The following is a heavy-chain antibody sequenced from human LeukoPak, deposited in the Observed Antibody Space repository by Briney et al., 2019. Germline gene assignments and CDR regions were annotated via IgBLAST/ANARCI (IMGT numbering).Heavy chain of an antibody. V-gene: IGHV3-64D*06. Sequence: GGSLRLSCSASGFTLSSYAMYWVRQAPGKGLEYVSAITSNRGSTYYADSVKGRFTISRDNSKNTLYLQMSSLRAEDTAVYYCVGFRATAGLYWGQGTLVTV. D-gene: IGHD6-13*01. CDR1: GFTLSSYA. J-gene: IGHJ4*02. CDR2: ITSNRGST. CDR3: VGFRATAGLY.